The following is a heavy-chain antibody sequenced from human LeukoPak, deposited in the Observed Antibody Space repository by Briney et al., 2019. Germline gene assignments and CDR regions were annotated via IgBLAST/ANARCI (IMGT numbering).Heavy chain of an antibody. J-gene: IGHJ4*02. Sequence: GGSLRLSCAASGFTFSSYAMNWVRQAPGKGLEWVSGISGSGGSTYYADSVKGRFTISRDNSKNTLYLQMNSLRAEDTAVYYCAKHPPIQLWLPFDYWGQGTLVTVSS. CDR3: AKHPPIQLWLPFDY. CDR1: GFTFSSYA. D-gene: IGHD5-18*01. CDR2: ISGSGGST. V-gene: IGHV3-23*01.